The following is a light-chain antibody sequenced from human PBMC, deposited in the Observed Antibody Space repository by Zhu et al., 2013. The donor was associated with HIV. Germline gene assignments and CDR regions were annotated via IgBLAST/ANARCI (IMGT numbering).Light chain of an antibody. CDR2: GAS. V-gene: IGKV3-15*01. Sequence: EVVLTQSPATLSVSPGERATLSCRTSQSVNSQLAWYQQKPGQAPRLLIIGASTRATGIPDRFSGSGSGTEFTLTISSLQSEDFATYYCQQSGTFGGGTKVEIK. J-gene: IGKJ4*01. CDR3: QQSGT. CDR1: QSVNSQ.